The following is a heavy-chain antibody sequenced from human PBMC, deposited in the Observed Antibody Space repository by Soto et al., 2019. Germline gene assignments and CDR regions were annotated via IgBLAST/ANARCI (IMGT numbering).Heavy chain of an antibody. CDR1: GFSFGRYG. Sequence: QVKLVESGGGVVQPGRSLRLSCAASGFSFGRYGMHWVRQAPGKRLEWVAVISYDGTNKYYADSVKGRFTISRDNSKNMLYMQMNSLRAEDTAVYYCAKEYLRPLDHWGQGTLVTVSS. CDR3: AKEYLRPLDH. D-gene: IGHD3-3*01. CDR2: ISYDGTNK. V-gene: IGHV3-30*18. J-gene: IGHJ4*02.